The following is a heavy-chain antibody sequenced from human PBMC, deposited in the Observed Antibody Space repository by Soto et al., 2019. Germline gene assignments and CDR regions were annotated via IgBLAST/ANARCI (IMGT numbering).Heavy chain of an antibody. D-gene: IGHD3-3*01. J-gene: IGHJ4*02. Sequence: QVQLVQSGAEVKKPGSSVKVSCKASGGTFSSYAISWARQAPGQGLEWMGGIIPIFGTANYAQKFQGRVTITADESTSTAYMELSSLRSEDTAVYYCASRGKNFWSGYQAFDYWGQGTLVTVSS. CDR1: GGTFSSYA. CDR3: ASRGKNFWSGYQAFDY. CDR2: IIPIFGTA. V-gene: IGHV1-69*01.